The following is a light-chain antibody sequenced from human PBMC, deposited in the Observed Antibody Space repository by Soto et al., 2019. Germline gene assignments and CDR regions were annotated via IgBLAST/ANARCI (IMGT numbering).Light chain of an antibody. CDR1: SSDVGGYNY. V-gene: IGLV2-8*01. J-gene: IGLJ1*01. CDR3: SSYGGYNNVV. Sequence: QPALTQPPSASGSPGQSVTISCTGTSSDVGGYNYVSWFQQHPGKAPKLIIHEVNQRPSGVPDRFSGSKSGNTASLTVSGLQADDEGTYYCSSYGGYNNVVFGTGTKVTVL. CDR2: EVN.